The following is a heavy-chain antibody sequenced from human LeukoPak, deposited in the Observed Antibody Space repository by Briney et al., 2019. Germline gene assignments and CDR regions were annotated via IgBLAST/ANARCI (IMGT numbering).Heavy chain of an antibody. CDR2: INHNGNVN. CDR3: AKGHNDGDYLYFDY. D-gene: IGHD4-17*01. CDR1: GFTFSSYW. J-gene: IGHJ4*02. V-gene: IGHV3-7*03. Sequence: GGSLRLSCAASGFTFSSYWMNWARQAPGKGLEWVASINHNGNVNYYVDSVKGRFTISRDNAKNSLYLQMSNLRAEDTAVYYCAKGHNDGDYLYFDYWGQGTLVTVSS.